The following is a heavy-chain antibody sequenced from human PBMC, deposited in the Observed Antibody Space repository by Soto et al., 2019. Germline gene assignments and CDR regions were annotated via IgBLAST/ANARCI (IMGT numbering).Heavy chain of an antibody. D-gene: IGHD3-10*01. CDR2: IYYSGST. Sequence: PSETLRLTCTVFGGSISNSSYFWGWIRQPPGKGREWIGSIYYSGSTYYNPSLKSRFTVSRDNAKNSLYLQMNSLRAEDTAVYYCANPKHPEYYYGSGSYPPFDYWGQGTLVTVSS. V-gene: IGHV4-39*07. CDR3: ANPKHPEYYYGSGSYPPFDY. CDR1: GGSISNSSYF. J-gene: IGHJ4*02.